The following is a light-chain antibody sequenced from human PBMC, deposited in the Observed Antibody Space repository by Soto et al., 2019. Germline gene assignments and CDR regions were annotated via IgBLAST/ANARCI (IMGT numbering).Light chain of an antibody. CDR2: GAS. J-gene: IGKJ3*01. Sequence: EIVLTQSPVTLSLSPGERATLSCRASQSVDSNYLAWYQKKPGQAPRLLIYGASNRATGIPDRFSGSGSGTDFTLTVSRLEPEAFAVYYCQQYGSSFTFGPGTKVDIK. V-gene: IGKV3-20*01. CDR3: QQYGSSFT. CDR1: QSVDSNY.